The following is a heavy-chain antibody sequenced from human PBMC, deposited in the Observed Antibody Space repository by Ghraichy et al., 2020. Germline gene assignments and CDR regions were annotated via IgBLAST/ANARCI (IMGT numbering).Heavy chain of an antibody. CDR1: GFTFSSYW. CDR3: TGDPDSGDDY. J-gene: IGHJ4*02. D-gene: IGHD3-10*01. CDR2: IKQDGSEK. Sequence: GGSLRLSCAASGFTFSSYWMTWGRQAPGKGPEWVANIKQDGSEKHYVDSVKGRFTISRDNAKNSLYLQMNSLRADDTAVYYCTGDPDSGDDYWGQGTLVTVSS. V-gene: IGHV3-7*01.